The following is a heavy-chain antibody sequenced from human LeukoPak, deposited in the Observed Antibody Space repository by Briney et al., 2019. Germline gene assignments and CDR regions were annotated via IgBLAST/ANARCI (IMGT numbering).Heavy chain of an antibody. D-gene: IGHD1-1*01. V-gene: IGHV1-69*13. CDR1: VCTYSSYA. CDR2: IIPIFGTA. Sequence: SVKVSCKASVCTYSSYAINWVRQAPGQGREWMGGIIPIFGTANYAQKFQGRVTITADEPTSTAYMELSSLRSEDTAVYYCARGNVNMGSMDVWGKGTTVTISS. CDR3: ARGNVNMGSMDV. J-gene: IGHJ6*03.